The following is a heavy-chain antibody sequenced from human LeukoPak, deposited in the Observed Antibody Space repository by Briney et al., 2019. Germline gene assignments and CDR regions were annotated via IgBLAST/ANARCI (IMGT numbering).Heavy chain of an antibody. CDR2: IYYSGST. D-gene: IGHD2-15*01. Sequence: SETLSLTCTVSGGSISSYYWSWIRQPPGKGLEWIGYIYYSGSTNYNPSLKSRVTISVDTSKNQFSLKLSSVTAADTAVYYCARQADSHCSGGSCYPPSLDYWGQGTLVTVSS. J-gene: IGHJ4*02. V-gene: IGHV4-59*08. CDR1: GGSISSYY. CDR3: ARQADSHCSGGSCYPPSLDY.